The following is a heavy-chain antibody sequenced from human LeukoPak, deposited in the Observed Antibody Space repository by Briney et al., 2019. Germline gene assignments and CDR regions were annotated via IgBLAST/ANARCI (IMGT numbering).Heavy chain of an antibody. Sequence: PSETLSLTCAVYGGSFSGYYWSWIRQPPGKGLEWIGEINRSGSTNYNPSLKSRVTISVDTSKNQFSLRLSSVTAADTAVYYCASLSYSSSWYYYYYGMDVWGQGTTVTVSS. CDR2: INRSGST. D-gene: IGHD6-13*01. CDR3: ASLSYSSSWYYYYYGMDV. CDR1: GGSFSGYY. V-gene: IGHV4-34*01. J-gene: IGHJ6*02.